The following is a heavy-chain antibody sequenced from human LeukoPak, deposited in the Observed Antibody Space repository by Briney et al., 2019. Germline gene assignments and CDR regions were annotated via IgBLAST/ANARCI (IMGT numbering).Heavy chain of an antibody. CDR3: ARYRQYCSSTSCYAFDY. CDR2: IYYSGST. D-gene: IGHD2-2*01. CDR1: GGSISSYY. V-gene: IGHV4-59*01. Sequence: SETLSLTCTVSGGSISSYYWSWIRQPPGKGLEWIGYIYYSGSTNYNPSLESRVTISVDTSKNQFSLKLSSVTAADTAVYYCARYRQYCSSTSCYAFDYWGQGTLVTVSS. J-gene: IGHJ4*02.